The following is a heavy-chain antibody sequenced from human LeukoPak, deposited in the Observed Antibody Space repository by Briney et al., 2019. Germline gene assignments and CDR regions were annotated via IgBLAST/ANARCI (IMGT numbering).Heavy chain of an antibody. CDR2: ICSNDNNT. V-gene: IGHV3-23*01. J-gene: IGHJ3*01. CDR1: GFTFSSYA. Sequence: GGSLRLSCAASGFTFSSYAMNWVRQAPGKGLEWVSAICSNDNNTYYANSVKGRFTISRDNAKNTLYLQMNSLRAEDTAVYYCARVQGHPPNGLDVWGQGTMVTVSS. CDR3: ARVQGHPPNGLDV. D-gene: IGHD2-8*01.